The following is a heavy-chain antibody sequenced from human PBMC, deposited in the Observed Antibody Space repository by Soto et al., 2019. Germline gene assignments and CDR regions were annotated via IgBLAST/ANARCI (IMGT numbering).Heavy chain of an antibody. CDR1: GYTFSNYG. CDR3: ARVVPGAEAWFGP. V-gene: IGHV1-18*01. D-gene: IGHD2-2*01. CDR2: ISLYSDDT. J-gene: IGHJ5*02. Sequence: QVQLVQSGGEVKRPGASVKVSCKTSGYTFSNYGITWVRQAPGQPLEWLGWISLYSDDTNYAQKFQGRVSMTTDTSTTTAYMELRSLRPDDTAVYYCARVVPGAEAWFGPWGQGTLVTVSS.